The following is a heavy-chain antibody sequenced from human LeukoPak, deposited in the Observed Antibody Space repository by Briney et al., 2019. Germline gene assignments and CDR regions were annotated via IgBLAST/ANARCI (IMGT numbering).Heavy chain of an antibody. CDR3: ARHWGSCRGGDCYTFDC. Sequence: SETLSLTCSVSNASISSYYWSWIRQSPGKGLEWIGYISNSGSTNYNPSLKSRVTISVDTSKNQFSLKLSSVTVADTAVYYCARHWGSCRGGDCYTFDCWGQGTLVTVSS. CDR1: NASISSYY. J-gene: IGHJ4*02. CDR2: ISNSGST. V-gene: IGHV4-59*08. D-gene: IGHD2-21*02.